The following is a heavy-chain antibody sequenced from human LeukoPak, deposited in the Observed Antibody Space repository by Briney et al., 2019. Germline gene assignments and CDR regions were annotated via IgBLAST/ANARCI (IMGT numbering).Heavy chain of an antibody. CDR2: IKQDGSEK. V-gene: IGHV3-7*01. CDR1: GFTFSSYW. J-gene: IGHJ4*02. D-gene: IGHD2-2*01. CDR3: ANHLACGSTSCPPFDD. Sequence: GGSLRLSCAASGFTFSSYWMSWVRQAPGKGLEWVSNIKQDGSEKYYVDSVKGRFTISRDNAKNSLYLQMNSLRAEDTAVYYCANHLACGSTSCPPFDDWGQGTLVTVSS.